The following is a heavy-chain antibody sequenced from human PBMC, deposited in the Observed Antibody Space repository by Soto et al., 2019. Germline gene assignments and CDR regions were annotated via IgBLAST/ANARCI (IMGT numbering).Heavy chain of an antibody. CDR1: GGSISSAAYC. D-gene: IGHD2-15*01. V-gene: IGHV4-30-4*02. Sequence: SETLSLTCTVSGGSISSAAYCWSWIRQSPDKGLEWIGHIYDGGTTYSSPSLKGRVTISADTSETQFSLKLSSVTAADTAVYYCARDQLVVAATPVYYYYGMDVWGQGTTVTVSS. CDR3: ARDQLVVAATPVYYYYGMDV. CDR2: IYDGGTT. J-gene: IGHJ6*02.